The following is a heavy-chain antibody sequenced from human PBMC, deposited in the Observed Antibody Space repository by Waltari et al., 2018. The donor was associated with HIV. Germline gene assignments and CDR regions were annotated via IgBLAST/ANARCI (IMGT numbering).Heavy chain of an antibody. D-gene: IGHD3-22*01. Sequence: QVQLVQSGAEVRTPGSSVTVSCKTSGDTLSKYDIPWVRQAPGQGLEWMGGIIPMFATTHYAQHFQDRVTISADETTGTAYMELSRLRSQDTAVYYCARTMRLAGYYNGMDVWGQGTTVTVS. CDR3: ARTMRLAGYYNGMDV. V-gene: IGHV1-69*01. CDR2: IIPMFATT. J-gene: IGHJ6*02. CDR1: GDTLSKYD.